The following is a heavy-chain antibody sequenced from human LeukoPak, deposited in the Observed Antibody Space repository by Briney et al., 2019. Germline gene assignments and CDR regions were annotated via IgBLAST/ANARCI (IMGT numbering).Heavy chain of an antibody. J-gene: IGHJ4*02. D-gene: IGHD2-2*01. CDR2: INHSGST. V-gene: IGHV4-34*01. CDR3: AREPAAIDY. CDR1: GGSFSGYY. Sequence: PSGTLSLTCAVYGGSFSGYYWSWIRQPPGKGLEWIGEINHSGSTNYNPSLKSRVTISVDTSKNQFSLKLSSVTAADTAVYYCAREPAAIDYWGQGTLVTVSS.